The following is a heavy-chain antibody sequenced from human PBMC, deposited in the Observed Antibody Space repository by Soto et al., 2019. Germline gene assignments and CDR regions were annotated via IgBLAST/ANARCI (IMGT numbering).Heavy chain of an antibody. D-gene: IGHD2-2*02. J-gene: IGHJ6*02. Sequence: GASVKVSCKASGYTFTGYYMHWVRQAPGQGLEWMGWINPNSGGTNYAQKFQGWVTMTRDTSISTAYMELSRLRSDDTAVYYCAREYVVVVPADIRGGHYYYYYGMDVWGQGTTVTVSS. CDR1: GYTFTGYY. CDR2: INPNSGGT. CDR3: AREYVVVVPADIRGGHYYYYYGMDV. V-gene: IGHV1-2*04.